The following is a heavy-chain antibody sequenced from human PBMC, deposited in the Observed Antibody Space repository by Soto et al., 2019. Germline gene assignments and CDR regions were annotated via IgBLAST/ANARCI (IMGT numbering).Heavy chain of an antibody. CDR2: IYYSGST. CDR3: ARVPDR. CDR1: GGSISSYY. J-gene: IGHJ5*02. Sequence: SETLSLTCTVSGGSISSYYWSWIRQPPGKGQEWIGYIYYSGSTNYNPSLKSRVTITVDRSKNQFSLKLSSVTAADTAVYYCARVPDRWGQGTLVTVSS. D-gene: IGHD2-2*01. V-gene: IGHV4-59*12.